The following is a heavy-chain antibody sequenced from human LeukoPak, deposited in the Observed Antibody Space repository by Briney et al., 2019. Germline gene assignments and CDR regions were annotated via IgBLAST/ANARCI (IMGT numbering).Heavy chain of an antibody. CDR1: GGSISSYY. J-gene: IGHJ4*02. D-gene: IGHD3-3*01. CDR3: ARQRSVTIFGPNDY. V-gene: IGHV4-59*05. Sequence: SETLSLTCTVSGGSISSYYWSWIRQPPGKGLEWIGSIYYSGSTYYNPSLKSRVTISVDTSKNQFSLKLSSVTAADTAVYYCARQRSVTIFGPNDYWGQGTLVTVSS. CDR2: IYYSGST.